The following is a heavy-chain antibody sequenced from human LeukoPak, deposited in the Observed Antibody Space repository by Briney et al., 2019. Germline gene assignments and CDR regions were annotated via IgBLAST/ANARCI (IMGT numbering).Heavy chain of an antibody. CDR2: NSASGSNI. CDR1: GFTLSSYS. D-gene: IGHD2-15*01. J-gene: IGHJ4*02. V-gene: IGHV3-48*01. CDR3: ARVKGSYFDY. Sequence: GGSLRLSCAASGFTLSSYSINWVRQAPGKGLEWVAYNSASGSNIYYVDSVKGRFTVSRYNPKSSLFLQMNSPRAEDTAVYYCARVKGSYFDYWGQGALVTVSS.